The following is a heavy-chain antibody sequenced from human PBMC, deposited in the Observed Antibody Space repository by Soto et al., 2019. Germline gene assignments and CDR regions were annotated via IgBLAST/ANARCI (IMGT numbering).Heavy chain of an antibody. J-gene: IGHJ4*02. Sequence: SETLSLTCTVSGGSISSYYWSWIRQPPGKGLEWIGYIYYSGSTNYNPSLKSRVTMSLDTSKNQFSLKLSSVTAADTAVYYCARDDLYASGIPIWGQGTLVTVSS. CDR1: GGSISSYY. CDR2: IYYSGST. CDR3: ARDDLYASGIPI. V-gene: IGHV4-59*01. D-gene: IGHD3-10*01.